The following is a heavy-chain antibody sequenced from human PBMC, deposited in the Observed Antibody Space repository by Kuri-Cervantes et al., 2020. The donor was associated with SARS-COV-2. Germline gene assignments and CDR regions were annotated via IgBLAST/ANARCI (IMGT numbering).Heavy chain of an antibody. Sequence: ASVKVSCKASGYTFTGYYMHWVRQAPGQGLEWMGWVNPNSGGTNYAQKFQGRVTMTRDTSISTAYMELSRLRSDDTAVYYCAINSNYWYYGMDVWGQGTTVTVSS. CDR2: VNPNSGGT. CDR3: AINSNYWYYGMDV. V-gene: IGHV1-2*02. D-gene: IGHD4-11*01. J-gene: IGHJ6*02. CDR1: GYTFTGYY.